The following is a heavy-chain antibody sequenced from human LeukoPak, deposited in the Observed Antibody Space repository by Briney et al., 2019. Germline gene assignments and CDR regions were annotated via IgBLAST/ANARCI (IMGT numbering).Heavy chain of an antibody. CDR2: ISYDGSNK. D-gene: IGHD3-3*01. CDR1: GFTFSSYG. CDR3: AKDQGAYYDFWSGSSRVNRAHCYYYGMDV. Sequence: GGSLRLSCAASGFTFSSYGMHWVRQAPGKGLEWVAVISYDGSNKYYADSVKGRFTISRDNSKNTLYLQMNSLRAEDTAVYYCAKDQGAYYDFWSGSSRVNRAHCYYYGMDVWGQGTTVTVSS. V-gene: IGHV3-30*18. J-gene: IGHJ6*02.